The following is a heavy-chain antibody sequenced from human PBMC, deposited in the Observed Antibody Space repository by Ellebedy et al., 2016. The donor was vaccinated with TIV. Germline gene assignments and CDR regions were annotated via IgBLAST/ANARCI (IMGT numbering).Heavy chain of an antibody. J-gene: IGHJ6*02. CDR2: IHYSGST. V-gene: IGHV4-59*01. CDR3: ARDSGSHNYYYGMDV. D-gene: IGHD1-26*01. CDR1: GGSINSYY. Sequence: SETLSLXXNVSGGSINSYYWTWIRQSPGKGLEWIGDIHYSGSTYYNPSLRSRVTISLDTSKNQLSLRLSSVTAADTAVYYCARDSGSHNYYYGMDVWGQGTTVIVSS.